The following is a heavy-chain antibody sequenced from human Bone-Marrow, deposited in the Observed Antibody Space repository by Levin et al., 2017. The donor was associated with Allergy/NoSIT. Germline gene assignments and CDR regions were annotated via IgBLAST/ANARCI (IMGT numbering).Heavy chain of an antibody. V-gene: IGHV4-59*01. CDR1: GGSISSEY. Sequence: SETLSLTCTVSGGSISSEYWSWIRQPPGKGLEWLGFIYYSGSTKYNPSLKSPLTISLDTSRTRFSLTLRSVTAADTAVYYCARLQDYTSGYGAQYFDVWGQGAMVSVSS. CDR3: ARLQDYTSGYGAQYFDV. CDR2: IYYSGST. D-gene: IGHD3-22*01. J-gene: IGHJ3*01.